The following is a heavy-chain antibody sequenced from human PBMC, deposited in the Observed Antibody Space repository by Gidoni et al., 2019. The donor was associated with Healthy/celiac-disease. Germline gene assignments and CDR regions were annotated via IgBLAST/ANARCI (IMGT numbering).Heavy chain of an antibody. D-gene: IGHD6-19*01. CDR1: GGTFDAYA. CDR2: SSWNSGSI. CDR3: ANELYSSTHSGGFYFDY. V-gene: IGHV3-9*01. Sequence: EVQLVETGGGLVQPGRSVRLSCAASGGTFDAYAMHWLRQVPGKGMAWVSGSSWNSGSIGYADSVKGRFTISRYNAKNSLYLQMNSLRAEATALYYCANELYSSTHSGGFYFDYWGQGTLVTVSS. J-gene: IGHJ4*02.